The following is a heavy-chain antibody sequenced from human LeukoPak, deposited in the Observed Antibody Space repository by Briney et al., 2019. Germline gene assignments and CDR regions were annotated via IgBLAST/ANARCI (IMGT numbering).Heavy chain of an antibody. V-gene: IGHV1-2*02. Sequence: ASVKVSCKASGYTFTGYYMHWVRQAPGQGLEWMGWINPNSGGTNYAQKFQGRVTMTRDTPISTAYMELSRLRSDDTAVYYCAREEVEEYSSSSDPSYAFDIWGQGTMVTVSS. CDR2: INPNSGGT. J-gene: IGHJ3*02. D-gene: IGHD6-6*01. CDR1: GYTFTGYY. CDR3: AREEVEEYSSSSDPSYAFDI.